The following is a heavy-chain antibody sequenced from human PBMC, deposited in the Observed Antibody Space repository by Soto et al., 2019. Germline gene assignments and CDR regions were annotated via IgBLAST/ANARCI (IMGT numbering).Heavy chain of an antibody. V-gene: IGHV4-39*07. CDR3: ARVTGP. CDR1: GGSLRSTSYY. CDR2: IYHSGST. Sequence: PSETLSLTCTVSGGSLRSTSYYWGWIRQPPGKGLEWIGYIYHSGSTYYNPSLKSRVTISVDRSKNQFSLKLSSVTAADTAVYYCARVTGPWGQGTLVTVSS. J-gene: IGHJ5*02.